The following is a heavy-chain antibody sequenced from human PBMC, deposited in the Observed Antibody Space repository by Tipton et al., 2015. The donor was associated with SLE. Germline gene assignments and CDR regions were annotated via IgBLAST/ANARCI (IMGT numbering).Heavy chain of an antibody. J-gene: IGHJ1*01. D-gene: IGHD6-13*01. V-gene: IGHV4-38-2*02. CDR2: IYHSGST. CDR3: ASRDSISCSIPPRAEYFQH. Sequence: TLSLTCTVSGYSISSGYYWGWIRQPPGKGLEWIESIYHSGSTYYNPSLKSRVTISVDTAKNQFSLKLSSVTAADTAVYYCASRDSISCSIPPRAEYFQHWGQGTLVTVSS. CDR1: GYSISSGYY.